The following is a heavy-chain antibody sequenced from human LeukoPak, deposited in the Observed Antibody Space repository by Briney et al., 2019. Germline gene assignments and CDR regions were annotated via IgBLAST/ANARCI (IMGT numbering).Heavy chain of an antibody. V-gene: IGHV3-23*01. Sequence: GGSLRLSCAASGFTSSSYGMSWVRQAPGKGLEWVSSISGGGGSTYYADSVKGRFTISRDNSKNMLFLQMNSLRAEDTAVYYCAKESYFDWFDYWGQGTLVTVSS. CDR1: GFTSSSYG. J-gene: IGHJ4*02. CDR2: ISGGGGST. D-gene: IGHD3-9*01. CDR3: AKESYFDWFDY.